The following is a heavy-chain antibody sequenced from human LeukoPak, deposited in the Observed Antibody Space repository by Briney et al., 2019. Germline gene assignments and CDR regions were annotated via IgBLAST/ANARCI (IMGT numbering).Heavy chain of an antibody. CDR3: ARLTMVRGVTY. CDR1: GFTFSGYG. D-gene: IGHD3-10*01. V-gene: IGHV3-48*04. Sequence: QPGGSLRLSCAASGFTFSGYGMNWVRQAPGKGLEWVSYISSSSSTIYYADSVKGRFTISRDNAKNSLYLQMNSLRAEDTAVYYCARLTMVRGVTYWGQGTLVTVSS. CDR2: ISSSSSTI. J-gene: IGHJ4*02.